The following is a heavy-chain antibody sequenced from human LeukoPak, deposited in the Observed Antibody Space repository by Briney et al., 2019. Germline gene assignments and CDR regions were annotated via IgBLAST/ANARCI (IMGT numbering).Heavy chain of an antibody. D-gene: IGHD6-19*01. CDR2: IRYDGSNK. Sequence: PGGALRLSCAASGFTFSSYGMHWVRQAPGKGLEWVAFIRYDGSNKYYADSVKGRFTISRGNSKNTLYLQMNSLRAEDTAIYYCAKAGRLQAVAGWIDYWGQGTLVTVS. J-gene: IGHJ4*02. V-gene: IGHV3-30*02. CDR3: AKAGRLQAVAGWIDY. CDR1: GFTFSSYG.